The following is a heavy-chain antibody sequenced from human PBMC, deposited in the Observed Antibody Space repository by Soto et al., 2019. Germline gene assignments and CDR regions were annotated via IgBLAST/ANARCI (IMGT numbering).Heavy chain of an antibody. J-gene: IGHJ6*02. CDR2: IYPGDSDT. CDR3: ARTAAAGKYYYGTDV. CDR1: GYSFTSYW. Sequence: GESQQISCRGSGYSFTSYWIRRVRQMPGKGLEWMGIIYPGDSDTRYSPSFQGQVTISADKSISTAYLQWSSLKASDTAMYYCARTAAAGKYYYGTDVWGQGTTVTVSS. D-gene: IGHD6-13*01. V-gene: IGHV5-51*01.